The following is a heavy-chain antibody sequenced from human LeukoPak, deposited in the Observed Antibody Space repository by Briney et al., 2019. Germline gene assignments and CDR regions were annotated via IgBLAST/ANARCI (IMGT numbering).Heavy chain of an antibody. V-gene: IGHV3-23*01. D-gene: IGHD6-19*01. Sequence: GGSLRHSCAASGLTFSNYVMSSVRHAPGKGLEWVSAISGSGGSTYYADSVKGRFTISRDNSKNTLYLQMNSLRAEDTAVYYCAKNDQWRLGYFDYWGQGTLVTVSS. CDR3: AKNDQWRLGYFDY. CDR1: GLTFSNYV. CDR2: ISGSGGST. J-gene: IGHJ4*02.